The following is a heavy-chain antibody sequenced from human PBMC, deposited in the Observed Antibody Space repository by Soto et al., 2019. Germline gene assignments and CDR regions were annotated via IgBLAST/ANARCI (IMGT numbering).Heavy chain of an antibody. CDR3: ARGGQDFWSGPFDY. CDR2: IDTSGST. J-gene: IGHJ4*02. CDR1: GGAIVNYY. Sequence: SETLSLTCTVSGGAIVNYYCNFSGHPAGKGLEWIGRIDTSGSTNYNPSLKSRVTMSVDTSKQEFSLKLSSVTAADTALYYCARGGQDFWSGPFDYWGRGALVTVSS. D-gene: IGHD3-3*01. V-gene: IGHV4-4*07.